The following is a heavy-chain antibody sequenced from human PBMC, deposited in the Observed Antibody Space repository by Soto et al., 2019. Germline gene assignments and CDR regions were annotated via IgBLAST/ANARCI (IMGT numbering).Heavy chain of an antibody. V-gene: IGHV3-11*01. CDR1: GFTFSDYY. D-gene: IGHD2-15*01. J-gene: IGHJ6*02. CDR2: ISSSGSTT. CDR3: AREPDCSGGSCYYYYYGMDV. Sequence: LRLSCAASGFTFSDYYMSWIRQAPGKGLEWVSYISSSGSTTYYADSVKGRFTISRDNAKNSLYLQMNSLRAEDTAVYYCAREPDCSGGSCYYYYYGMDVWGQGTTVTVSS.